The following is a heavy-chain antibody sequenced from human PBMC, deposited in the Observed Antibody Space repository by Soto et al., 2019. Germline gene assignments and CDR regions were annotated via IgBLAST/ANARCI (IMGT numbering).Heavy chain of an antibody. CDR1: GGTFSSYA. D-gene: IGHD6-6*01. J-gene: IGHJ6*02. CDR3: ARGALMTYSSSSEGYYYYYGMDV. Sequence: ASVKVSCKASGGTFSSYAISWVRQAPGQGLEWMGGIIPIFGTANYAQKFQGRVTITADESTSTAYMELSSLRSEDTAVYYCARGALMTYSSSSEGYYYYYGMDVWGQGTTVTVSS. V-gene: IGHV1-69*13. CDR2: IIPIFGTA.